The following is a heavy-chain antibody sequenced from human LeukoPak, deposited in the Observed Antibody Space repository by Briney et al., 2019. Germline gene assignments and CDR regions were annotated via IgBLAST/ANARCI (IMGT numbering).Heavy chain of an antibody. V-gene: IGHV1-2*06. J-gene: IGHJ1*01. Sequence: ASVKVSCKASGYTFTGYYMHWVRQAPGQGLEWMGRINPNSGGTNYAQKFQGRVTMTRDTSISTAYMELSRLRSDDTAVYYCARPEVQWLGQYEYYQHWGQGTLVTVSS. CDR1: GYTFTGYY. CDR2: INPNSGGT. D-gene: IGHD6-19*01. CDR3: ARPEVQWLGQYEYYQH.